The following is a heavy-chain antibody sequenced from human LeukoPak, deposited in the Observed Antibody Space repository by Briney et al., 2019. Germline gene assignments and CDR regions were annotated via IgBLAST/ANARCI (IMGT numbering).Heavy chain of an antibody. CDR1: GFTFSNYG. CDR3: VRVGVAVAATLWD. CDR2: ISYDGKVK. D-gene: IGHD6-19*01. Sequence: PGGSLRLSCTGSGFTFSNYGMHWVRQAPGKGLEWVAVISYDGKVKYYADSVKGRFTISRDNAKSSLYLQMNSLRVEDTAVYFCVRVGVAVAATLWDWGQGILVTVSS. J-gene: IGHJ4*02. V-gene: IGHV3-30*03.